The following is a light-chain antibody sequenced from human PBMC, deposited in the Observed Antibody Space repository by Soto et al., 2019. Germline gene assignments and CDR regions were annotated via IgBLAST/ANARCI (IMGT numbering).Light chain of an antibody. Sequence: QSVLTQPPSVSGSPGQSVTISCTGTSIDFVSYNYVSWYQHHPGTAPKLIIYDVSSRPSGVSHRFSASKSGNTASLTISGLQAEDEADYYCSSFSVASPLFGTGTKVTVL. J-gene: IGLJ1*01. CDR2: DVS. V-gene: IGLV2-14*01. CDR1: SIDFVSYNY. CDR3: SSFSVASPL.